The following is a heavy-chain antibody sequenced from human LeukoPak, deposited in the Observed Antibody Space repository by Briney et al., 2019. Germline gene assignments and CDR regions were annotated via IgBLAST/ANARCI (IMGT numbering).Heavy chain of an antibody. CDR1: GFTFSSYG. Sequence: PGGSLRLSCAASGFTFSSYGMHWVRQAPGKGLEWVAVIWYDGSNKYYADSVKGRFTISRDNSKNTLYLQMNSLRAEDTAVYYCAKALRYYDSSGQDPTFDYWGQGTLVTVSS. V-gene: IGHV3-30*02. D-gene: IGHD3-22*01. J-gene: IGHJ4*02. CDR2: IWYDGSNK. CDR3: AKALRYYDSSGQDPTFDY.